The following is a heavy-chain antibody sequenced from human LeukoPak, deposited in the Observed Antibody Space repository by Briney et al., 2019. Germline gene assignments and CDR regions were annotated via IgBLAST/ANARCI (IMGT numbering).Heavy chain of an antibody. D-gene: IGHD1-1*01. V-gene: IGHV4-4*02. J-gene: IGHJ6*01. CDR2: IYHSGRT. CDR1: GGSISSSNW. CDR3: ATYINTGYYDMDV. Sequence: SGTLSLTCAVSGGSISSSNWWSWVRQPPGQGLEWIGEIYHSGRTNYNPSLNSHLPISVDRSNNQFSLRLSSVTAADTAVYYCATYINTGYYDMDVWGQGTTVTVSS.